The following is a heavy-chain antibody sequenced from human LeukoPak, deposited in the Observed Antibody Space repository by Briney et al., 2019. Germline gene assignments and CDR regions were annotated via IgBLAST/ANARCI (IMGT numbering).Heavy chain of an antibody. D-gene: IGHD5-18*01. CDR2: IYYSGST. CDR1: GGSISTRDYY. V-gene: IGHV4-39*01. J-gene: IGHJ4*02. Sequence: KSSETLSLTCTVSGGSISTRDYYWAWIRQPPGKGLEWIGSIYYSGSTYYNPSLKSRDTISVDTSKNQFSLKLSSVTAADTAVYYCARQRIDTAMAYYFDYWGQGTLVTVSS. CDR3: ARQRIDTAMAYYFDY.